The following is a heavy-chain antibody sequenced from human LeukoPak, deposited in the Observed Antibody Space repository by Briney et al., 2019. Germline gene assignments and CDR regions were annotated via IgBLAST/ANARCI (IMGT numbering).Heavy chain of an antibody. D-gene: IGHD5-12*01. Sequence: GGSLRLSCAASGFTFSSYAMSWVRQAPGKGLEWVSAISGSGGSTYYADSVKGRFTISRDNSKNTLYLQMNSLRAEDTAVYYCAKAPVMRVATITPYFDYWGQGTLATVSS. J-gene: IGHJ4*02. CDR1: GFTFSSYA. V-gene: IGHV3-23*01. CDR3: AKAPVMRVATITPYFDY. CDR2: ISGSGGST.